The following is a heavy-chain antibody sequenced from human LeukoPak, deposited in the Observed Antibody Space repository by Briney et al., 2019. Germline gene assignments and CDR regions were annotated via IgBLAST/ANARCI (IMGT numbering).Heavy chain of an antibody. CDR1: GYSISSGYY. CDR3: ARAGARTAFDI. D-gene: IGHD4/OR15-4a*01. V-gene: IGHV4-61*01. J-gene: IGHJ3*02. Sequence: SETLSLTCTVSGYSISSGYYWSWIRQPPGKGLEWIGYIYYSGSTNYNPSLKSRVTISVDTSKNQFSLKLSSVTAADTAVYYCARAGARTAFDIWGQGTMVTVSS. CDR2: IYYSGST.